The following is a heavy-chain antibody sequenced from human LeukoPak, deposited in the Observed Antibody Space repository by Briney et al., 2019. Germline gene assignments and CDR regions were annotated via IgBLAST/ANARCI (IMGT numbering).Heavy chain of an antibody. Sequence: GGSLRLSCAASGVIITSYAMSWVRQAPGKGLEWVSAINGRGDNTYYADFVKGRFTISRDNSKSTVYLQMNSLRTEDTAVYYCAKDRVSPGFNWFDPWDQGTLVTVSS. J-gene: IGHJ5*02. D-gene: IGHD2/OR15-2a*01. CDR3: AKDRVSPGFNWFDP. CDR1: GVIITSYA. V-gene: IGHV3-23*01. CDR2: INGRGDNT.